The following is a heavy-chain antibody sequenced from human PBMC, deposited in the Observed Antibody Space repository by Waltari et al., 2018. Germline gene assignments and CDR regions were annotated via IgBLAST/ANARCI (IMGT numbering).Heavy chain of an antibody. CDR2: ISGNGGNI. CDR1: GFTFSSYA. V-gene: IGHV3-23*04. CDR3: AKVGQWLARYFDY. J-gene: IGHJ4*02. Sequence: EVQLVESGGGLEQPGGSLRLSCAASGFTFSSYAMSWVRQAPGKGLEWVSVISGNGGNIYNADSVKGRFTISRDNSRNTLCLQMNSLRAEDTAIYYWAKVGQWLARYFDYWGQGSLVTVSS. D-gene: IGHD6-19*01.